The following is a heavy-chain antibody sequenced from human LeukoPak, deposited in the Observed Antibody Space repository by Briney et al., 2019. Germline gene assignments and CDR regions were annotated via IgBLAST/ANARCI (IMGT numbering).Heavy chain of an antibody. V-gene: IGHV1-2*02. CDR3: ARRSRAMAGSSLFDY. J-gene: IGHJ4*02. CDR1: GYTFTGYY. Sequence: ASVKVSCKASGYTFTGYYMHWVRQAPGQGLEWMGWINPNSGGTNYAQKFQGRVTVTRDTSISTAYMELSRLRSDDTAVYYCARRSRAMAGSSLFDYWGQGTLVTVSS. D-gene: IGHD6-19*01. CDR2: INPNSGGT.